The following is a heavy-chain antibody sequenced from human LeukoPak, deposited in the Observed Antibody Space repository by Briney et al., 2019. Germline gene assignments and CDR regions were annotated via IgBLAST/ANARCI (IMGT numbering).Heavy chain of an antibody. D-gene: IGHD6-13*01. CDR2: IYYSGST. CDR1: GGSISSYY. V-gene: IGHV4-59*08. J-gene: IGHJ2*01. Sequence: SETLSLTCTVSGGSISSYYWSWIRQPPGKGLEWIGYIYYSGSTKYNPSLKSRVTISVDTSKNQFSLKLSSVTAADTAVYYCARVGSSSWYDWYFDLWGRGTLVTVSS. CDR3: ARVGSSSWYDWYFDL.